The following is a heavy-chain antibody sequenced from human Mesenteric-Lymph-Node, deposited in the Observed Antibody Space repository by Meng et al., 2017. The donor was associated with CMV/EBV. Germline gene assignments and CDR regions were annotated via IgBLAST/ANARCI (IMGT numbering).Heavy chain of an antibody. CDR2: INPNSGGT. D-gene: IGHD3-16*01. CDR1: GYTFTGYY. J-gene: IGHJ6*02. Sequence: ASVKVSCKASGYTFTGYYMHWVRQAPGQGLEWMGWINPNSGGTNYAQKFQGRVTMTRDTSISTAYMELSSLTSDDTAVFYCARSVGAKGDYYGMDVWGQGTTVTVSS. CDR3: ARSVGAKGDYYGMDV. V-gene: IGHV1-2*02.